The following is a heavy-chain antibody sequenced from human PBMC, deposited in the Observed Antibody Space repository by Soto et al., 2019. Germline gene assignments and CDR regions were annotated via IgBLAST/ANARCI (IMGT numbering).Heavy chain of an antibody. CDR3: ARDSPDYGNPTLYYYYGMDV. Sequence: SETLSLTCTVSGGSISSGGYYWSWIRQHPGKGLEWIGYIYYSGSTYYNPSLKSRVTISVDTSKNQFSLKLSSVTAADTAVYSCARDSPDYGNPTLYYYYGMDVWGQGTTVTVSS. J-gene: IGHJ6*02. CDR1: GGSISSGGYY. D-gene: IGHD3-16*01. V-gene: IGHV4-31*03. CDR2: IYYSGST.